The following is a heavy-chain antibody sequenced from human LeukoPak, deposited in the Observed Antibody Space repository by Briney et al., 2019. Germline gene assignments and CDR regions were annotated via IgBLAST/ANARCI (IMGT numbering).Heavy chain of an antibody. Sequence: SETLSLTCTVSGGSISSYYWSWIRQPPGKGLEWIGYISYSGSTNHNPSLKSRVTMSVDTSTNQFSLKLTSVTAADTAVYYCANRWGGGSPYDAFDIWGQGTMVTVSS. D-gene: IGHD2-15*01. V-gene: IGHV4-59*03. CDR3: ANRWGGGSPYDAFDI. CDR2: ISYSGST. J-gene: IGHJ3*02. CDR1: GGSISSYY.